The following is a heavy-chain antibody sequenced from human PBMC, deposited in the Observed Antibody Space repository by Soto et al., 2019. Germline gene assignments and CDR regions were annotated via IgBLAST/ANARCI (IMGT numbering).Heavy chain of an antibody. CDR3: ARRPHPYFNAY. CDR1: GYTFTSYD. CDR2: MNPNNNNT. D-gene: IGHD2-8*01. J-gene: IGHJ4*02. Sequence: QVQLVQSGAEVKKPGASVKVSCKASGYTFTSYDITWVRQATGQGLEWMGWMNPNNNNTGYAQKFQGRVTMTRHTSITTAHMELSCLGSEDTAVYYCARRPHPYFNAYWGQGTLVTVSS. V-gene: IGHV1-8*01.